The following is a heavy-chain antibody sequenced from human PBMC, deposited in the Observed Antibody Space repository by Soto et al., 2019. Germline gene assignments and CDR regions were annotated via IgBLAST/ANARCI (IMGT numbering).Heavy chain of an antibody. CDR3: AREHQWELDY. D-gene: IGHD1-26*01. Sequence: QVQLRESGPGLVKPSQTLSLTCTVSGGSISSGAYYWSWIRQHPGKGLEWIGNIYHSWSTYYNPSRKRRVTISVDTSNNQFSLNLSSVTAADTAVFYCAREHQWELDYWGQGTLVTVSS. CDR1: GGSISSGAYY. CDR2: IYHSWST. V-gene: IGHV4-31*03. J-gene: IGHJ4*02.